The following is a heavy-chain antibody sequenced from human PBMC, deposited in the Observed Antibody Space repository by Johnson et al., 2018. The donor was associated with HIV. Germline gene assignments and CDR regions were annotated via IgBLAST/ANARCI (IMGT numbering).Heavy chain of an antibody. Sequence: QVQLVESGGGVVQPGRSLRLSCAASGFTFSSYGMHWVRQAPGKGLEWVAFIRYDGSNKYYADSVKGRFTISRDNSKNTLYLQMNSLRAEDRAVYYCAKGDCSGGSCYSFTDAFDVWGQGTMVTVSS. V-gene: IGHV3-30*02. CDR3: AKGDCSGGSCYSFTDAFDV. J-gene: IGHJ3*01. D-gene: IGHD2-15*01. CDR1: GFTFSSYG. CDR2: IRYDGSNK.